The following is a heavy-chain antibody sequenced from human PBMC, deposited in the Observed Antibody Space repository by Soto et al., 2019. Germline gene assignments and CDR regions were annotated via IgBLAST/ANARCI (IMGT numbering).Heavy chain of an antibody. CDR2: ISGSGGST. V-gene: IGHV3-23*01. D-gene: IGHD3-10*01. CDR3: AKSITMVRGVILNYYYYMDV. Sequence: GGSLRLSCAASGFTFSSYAMSWVRQAPGKGLEWVSAISGSGGSTYYADSVKGRFTISRDNSKNTLYLQMNSLRAEDTAVYYCAKSITMVRGVILNYYYYMDVWGKGTTVTVSS. J-gene: IGHJ6*03. CDR1: GFTFSSYA.